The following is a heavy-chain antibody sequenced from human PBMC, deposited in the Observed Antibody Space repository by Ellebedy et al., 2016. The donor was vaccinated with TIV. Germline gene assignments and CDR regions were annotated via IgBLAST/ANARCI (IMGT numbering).Heavy chain of an antibody. CDR3: ARHSILGATAKNLPYFDY. Sequence: AASVKVSCKASGYTFTTYYLHWVRHAPGQGLEWMGIINPSCGSTTYAQKFQGRVTITADKSTSTAYMELSSLRSEDTAVYYCARHSILGATAKNLPYFDYWGQGTLVTVSS. CDR1: GYTFTTYY. CDR2: INPSCGST. J-gene: IGHJ4*02. D-gene: IGHD1-26*01. V-gene: IGHV1-46*01.